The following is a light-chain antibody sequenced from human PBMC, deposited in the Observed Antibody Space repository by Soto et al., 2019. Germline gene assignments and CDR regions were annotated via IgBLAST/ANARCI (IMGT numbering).Light chain of an antibody. V-gene: IGKV1-9*01. J-gene: IGKJ4*01. CDR1: PGISSY. CDR3: QQLNSYPS. Sequence: DIQLTQSPSFLSASVGDRVTITCRASPGISSYLAWYQQKPGKAPTLLIYAASTLQSGVPSRFSGSGSGTEFTLTISSLQPEDFATYYCQQLNSYPSFGGGTKVEIK. CDR2: AAS.